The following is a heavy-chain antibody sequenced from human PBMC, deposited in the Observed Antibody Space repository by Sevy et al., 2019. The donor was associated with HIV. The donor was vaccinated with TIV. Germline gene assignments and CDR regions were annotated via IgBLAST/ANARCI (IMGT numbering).Heavy chain of an antibody. D-gene: IGHD4-4*01. J-gene: IGHJ4*02. CDR3: AREGGNSGV. V-gene: IGHV3-7*01. CDR1: GFTFSSYG. Sequence: GGSLRLSCAASGFTFSSYGLHWVRQAPGKGLEWVANIKQDGSEKYYVDSVKGRFTISRDNAKNSLYLQMNSLRAEDTAVYYCAREGGNSGVWGQGTLVTVSS. CDR2: IKQDGSEK.